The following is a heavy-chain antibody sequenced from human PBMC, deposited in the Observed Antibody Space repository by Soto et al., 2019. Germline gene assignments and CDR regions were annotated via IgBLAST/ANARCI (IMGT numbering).Heavy chain of an antibody. CDR2: IIPIFGTA. CDR3: ARGATVVTGDNWFDP. J-gene: IGHJ5*02. D-gene: IGHD4-17*01. V-gene: IGHV1-69*13. CDR1: GGTFSSYA. Sequence: GASVKVSCKASGGTFSSYAISWVRQAPGQGLEWMGGIIPIFGTANYAQKFQGRVTITADESTSTAYMELSSLRSEDTAVYYCARGATVVTGDNWFDPWGQGTLVTVSS.